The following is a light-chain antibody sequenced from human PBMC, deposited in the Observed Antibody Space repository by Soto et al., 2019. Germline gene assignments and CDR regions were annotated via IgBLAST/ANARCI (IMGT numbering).Light chain of an antibody. CDR1: QSISSY. V-gene: IGKV1-39*01. CDR2: AAS. CDR3: QQSYSTLPLT. Sequence: IHMTHSPSSLSASVLYRVTITFLSSQSISSYLNWYQQKPGKAPKLLIYAASSLQSGVPSRFSGSGSGTDFTLTISSLQPEDFATYYCQQSYSTLPLTFGGGTKVDIK. J-gene: IGKJ4*01.